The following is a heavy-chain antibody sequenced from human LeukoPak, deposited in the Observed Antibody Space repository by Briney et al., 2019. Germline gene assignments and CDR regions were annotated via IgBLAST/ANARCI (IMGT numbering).Heavy chain of an antibody. D-gene: IGHD6-19*01. J-gene: IGHJ4*02. CDR3: VRSGWYSVDY. V-gene: IGHV4-59*12. Sequence: SETLSLTCTVSGGSISSYYWSWIRQPPGKGLEWIGYIYYSGSTNYNPSLKSRVTISADTSKNQFSLKLSSVTAADTAVYYCVRSGWYSVDYWGQGTLVTVSS. CDR1: GGSISSYY. CDR2: IYYSGST.